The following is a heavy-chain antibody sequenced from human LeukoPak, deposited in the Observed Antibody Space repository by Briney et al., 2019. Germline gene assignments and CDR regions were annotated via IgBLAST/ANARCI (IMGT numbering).Heavy chain of an antibody. Sequence: SVNVSCTASGGTFSSYAISWVRQAPGQGLEWLGGIIPIFGTANYAQTFQGRVTITADESTSTAYMELSSLRSEDTAVYYCANKRGSSPAVFEFQHWGQGTLVTVSS. J-gene: IGHJ1*01. CDR2: IIPIFGTA. D-gene: IGHD6-13*01. CDR3: ANKRGSSPAVFEFQH. CDR1: GGTFSSYA. V-gene: IGHV1-69*13.